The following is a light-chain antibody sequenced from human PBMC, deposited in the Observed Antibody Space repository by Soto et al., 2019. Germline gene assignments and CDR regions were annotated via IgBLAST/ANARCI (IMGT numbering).Light chain of an antibody. CDR3: HQYYSYPLT. V-gene: IGKV1-5*03. Sequence: QMTQSPVTLSATVGDRVTIACRASQNILTDLEWHQQKPGKGPRLLIYGASNLQSGVSSRFSGSGSGTDFTLTISGLQPDDFATYYCHQYYSYPLTFGGGTKMEIK. J-gene: IGKJ4*01. CDR1: QNILTD. CDR2: GAS.